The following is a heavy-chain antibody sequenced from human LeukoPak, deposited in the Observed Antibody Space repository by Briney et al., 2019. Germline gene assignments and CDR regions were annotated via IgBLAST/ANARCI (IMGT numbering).Heavy chain of an antibody. CDR3: ARGSPNYYDSSGYYLFDY. Sequence: GGSLRLSCAASGFIFSNYWMSWVRQAPGKGLEWVANIYQDGSEKNYVDSVKGRFTISRDNAKNSLYLQMNSLRAEDTAVYYCARGSPNYYDSSGYYLFDYWGQGTLVTVSS. CDR1: GFIFSNYW. V-gene: IGHV3-7*01. J-gene: IGHJ4*02. D-gene: IGHD3-22*01. CDR2: IYQDGSEK.